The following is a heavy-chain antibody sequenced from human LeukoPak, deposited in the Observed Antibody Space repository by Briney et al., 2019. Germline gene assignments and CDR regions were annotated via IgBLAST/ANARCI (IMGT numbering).Heavy chain of an antibody. V-gene: IGHV1-2*02. CDR2: INPYSGGT. D-gene: IGHD2-2*01. J-gene: IGHJ4*02. Sequence: ASVKVSCKASGYTFSDYYIHWVRQAPGQGLEWMGWINPYSGGTNYAQKFQGRVTMTRDTSITTAYMDLSRLKSDDTAMYYCATDLCGSTTCQSGRLRYWGQGTLVTVSS. CDR1: GYTFSDYY. CDR3: ATDLCGSTTCQSGRLRY.